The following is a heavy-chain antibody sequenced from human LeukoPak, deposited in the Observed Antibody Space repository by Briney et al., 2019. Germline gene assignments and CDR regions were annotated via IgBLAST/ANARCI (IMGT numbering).Heavy chain of an antibody. CDR2: IKQDGSEK. V-gene: IGHV3-7*01. Sequence: PGGSLRLSCAASGFTFSSYWMSWVRQAPGKGLEWVANIKQDGSEKYYVDSVKGRFTISRDNAKNSVYLQMDSLRDADTAVYYCTTLSNSYGMDVWGQGTTATVSS. CDR3: TTLSNSYGMDV. J-gene: IGHJ6*02. D-gene: IGHD2/OR15-2a*01. CDR1: GFTFSSYW.